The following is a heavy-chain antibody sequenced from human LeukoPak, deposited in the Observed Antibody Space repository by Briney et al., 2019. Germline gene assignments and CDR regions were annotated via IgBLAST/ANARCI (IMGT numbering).Heavy chain of an antibody. CDR1: GFTFSSYS. CDR2: ISSSSSYI. V-gene: IGHV3-21*01. D-gene: IGHD6-13*01. CDR3: ARALAAAGTDY. J-gene: IGHJ4*02. Sequence: GGSLRLSCAASGFTFSSYSMNWVRQAPGKGLEWVSSISSSSSYIYYADSVKGRFTISRDNAENSLYLQMNSLRAEDTAVYYCARALAAAGTDYWGQGTLVTVSS.